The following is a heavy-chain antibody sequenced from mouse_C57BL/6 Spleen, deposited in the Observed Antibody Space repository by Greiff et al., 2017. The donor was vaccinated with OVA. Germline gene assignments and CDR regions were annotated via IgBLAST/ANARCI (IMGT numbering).Heavy chain of an antibody. V-gene: IGHV1-26*01. CDR3: ARENYDFDY. J-gene: IGHJ2*01. CDR2: INPNNGGT. CDR1: GYTFTDYY. D-gene: IGHD1-1*02. Sequence: EVQLQRSGPELVKPGASVKISCKASGYTFTDYYMNWVKQSHGKSLEWIGDINPNNGGTSYNQKFKGKATLTVDKSSSTAYMELRSLTSEDSAVYYCARENYDFDYWGQGTTLTVSS.